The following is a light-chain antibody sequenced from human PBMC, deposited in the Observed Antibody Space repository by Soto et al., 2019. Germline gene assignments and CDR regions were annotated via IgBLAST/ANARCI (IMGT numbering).Light chain of an antibody. J-gene: IGKJ2*01. Sequence: DIVMTQSPDSLAVSLGERATINCKSSQSVLYSSHNKNYLAWYQQKPGQPPKLLFYWASTRESGVPDRFSGSGSGTNFTLTISSLQAEDVAVYYCQQCYNTPFTFGQGTKVEIK. CDR3: QQCYNTPFT. CDR1: QSVLYSSHNKNY. V-gene: IGKV4-1*01. CDR2: WAS.